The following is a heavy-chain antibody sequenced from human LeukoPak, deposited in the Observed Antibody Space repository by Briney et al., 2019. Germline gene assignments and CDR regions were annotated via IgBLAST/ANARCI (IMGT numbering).Heavy chain of an antibody. CDR1: GYTFTGYY. V-gene: IGHV1-2*02. Sequence: ASVKVSCKASGYTFTGYYMHWVRQAPGQGLEWMGWINPNSGGTNYAQKFQGRVPMTRDTSISTAYMELSRLRSDDTAVYYCARDVSSPPPHVVVVAAGDDAFDIWGQGTMVTVSS. CDR3: ARDVSSPPPHVVVVAAGDDAFDI. CDR2: INPNSGGT. J-gene: IGHJ3*02. D-gene: IGHD2-15*01.